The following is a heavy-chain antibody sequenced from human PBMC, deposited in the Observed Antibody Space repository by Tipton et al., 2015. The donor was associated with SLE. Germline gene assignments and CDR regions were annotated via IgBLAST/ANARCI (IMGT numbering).Heavy chain of an antibody. J-gene: IGHJ5*02. Sequence: TLSLTCTVSDDSIFTYYWSWIRQPPGKGLEWIGYISSIGGTSYNPSLKSRLTISRDTSKNQVSLILRSVTVADTAVYYCARHLAVVAPPGFDPWGQGTLVTVSS. CDR2: ISSIGGT. D-gene: IGHD2-15*01. CDR3: ARHLAVVAPPGFDP. V-gene: IGHV4-59*08. CDR1: DDSIFTYY.